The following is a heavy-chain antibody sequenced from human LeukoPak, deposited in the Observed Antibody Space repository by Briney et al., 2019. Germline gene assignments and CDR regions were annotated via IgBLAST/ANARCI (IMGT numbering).Heavy chain of an antibody. CDR3: ARGRGKGLSDY. V-gene: IGHV4-38-2*01. Sequence: PSETLSLTCAVSGYSISSGYYWGWLRQPPGKRLEWIGSISHSGSTNYTPSLKSRVTISVDTSKNQFSLRLSSVTAADTAVYYCARGRGKGLSDYWGQGTLVTVSS. CDR1: GYSISSGYY. CDR2: ISHSGST. D-gene: IGHD2-2*01. J-gene: IGHJ4*02.